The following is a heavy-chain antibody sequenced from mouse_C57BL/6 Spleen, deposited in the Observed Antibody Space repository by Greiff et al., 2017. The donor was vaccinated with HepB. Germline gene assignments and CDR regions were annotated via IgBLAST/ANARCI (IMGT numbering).Heavy chain of an antibody. J-gene: IGHJ4*01. V-gene: IGHV1-7*01. CDR3: ARFYYGKVYAMDY. CDR1: GYTFTSYW. CDR2: INPSSGYT. Sequence: VQLQQSGAELAKPGASVKLSCKASGYTFTSYWMHWVKQRPGQGLEWIGYINPSSGYTKYNHKFKDKATLTADKYASTAYLQLSSLTYEDSAVYYCARFYYGKVYAMDYWGQGTSVTVSS. D-gene: IGHD1-1*01.